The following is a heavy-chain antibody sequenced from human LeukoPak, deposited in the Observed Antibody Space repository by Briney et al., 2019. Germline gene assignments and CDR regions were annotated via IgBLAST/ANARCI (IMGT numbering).Heavy chain of an antibody. CDR1: GFTFHDHG. CDR3: AREATWGQWYFDH. J-gene: IGHJ4*02. V-gene: IGHV3-30*03. Sequence: GGPLRLSCVASGFTFHDHGMDWVRQAPGKGLEWVAVIAADGGVKHYADSVKGRFTLSRDNSKNTLSLQMNSLSVEDTAVYYCAREATWGQWYFDHWGQGTPVTVSS. CDR2: IAADGGVK. D-gene: IGHD6-19*01.